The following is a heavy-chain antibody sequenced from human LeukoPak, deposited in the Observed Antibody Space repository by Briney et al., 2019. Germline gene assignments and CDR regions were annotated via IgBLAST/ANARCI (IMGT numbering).Heavy chain of an antibody. CDR2: IYSGGST. V-gene: IGHV3-66*01. D-gene: IGHD3-10*01. CDR3: AKEWIRGVINY. CDR1: GFTVSSNY. J-gene: IGHJ4*02. Sequence: GGSLRLSCATSGFTVSSNYMSWVRQAPEKGLEWVSVIYSGGSTYYADSVKGRFTISRDNSKNTVYLQMSGLRAEDTAVYYCAKEWIRGVINYWGPVTLVTVSS.